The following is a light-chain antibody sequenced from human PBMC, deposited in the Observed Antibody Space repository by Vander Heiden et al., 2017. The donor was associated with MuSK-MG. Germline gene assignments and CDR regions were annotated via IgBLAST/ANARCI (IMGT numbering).Light chain of an antibody. CDR1: QSVSSK. V-gene: IGKV3-15*01. Sequence: EIVMTQSPATLSVSPGERATLSCRASQSVSSKLAWYQQKPGQAPRLLIYGASTRATGIPARFSGSGSGREFTLTISSLQSEDFAVYYCQQYNDWPRAFGHGTKVDIK. CDR3: QQYNDWPRA. CDR2: GAS. J-gene: IGKJ3*01.